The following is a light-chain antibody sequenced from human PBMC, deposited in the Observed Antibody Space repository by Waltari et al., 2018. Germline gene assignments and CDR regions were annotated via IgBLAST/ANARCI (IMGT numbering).Light chain of an antibody. CDR3: AAWDDSLNGPV. CDR1: SPNLASNT. Sequence: QSVLTQPPSASGTPGQRVTLACSGCSPNLASNTVNWYQQLPGTAPKLLIYSNNQRPSGVPDRFSGSKSGTSASLAISGLQSEDEADYYCAAWDDSLNGPVFGGGTKLTVL. CDR2: SNN. V-gene: IGLV1-44*01. J-gene: IGLJ3*02.